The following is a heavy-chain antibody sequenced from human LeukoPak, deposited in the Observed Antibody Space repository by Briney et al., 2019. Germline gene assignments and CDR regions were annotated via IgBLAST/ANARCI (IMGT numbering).Heavy chain of an antibody. D-gene: IGHD3-10*01. CDR3: TTELLYHYDSGTRRAALDY. CDR1: GFTFTNAW. V-gene: IGHV3-15*01. J-gene: IGHJ4*02. Sequence: GGSLRLSCAASGFTFTNAWMSWVRQAPGKGLEWVGRIKSKTDGGTTDYAAPVKGRFSISRDDSKNTLYLHMNSLKTEDTAVYYCTTELLYHYDSGTRRAALDYWGQGTLVTVSS. CDR2: IKSKTDGGTT.